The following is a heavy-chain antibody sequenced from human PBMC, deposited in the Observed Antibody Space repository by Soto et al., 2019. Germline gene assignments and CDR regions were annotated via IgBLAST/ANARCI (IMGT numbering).Heavy chain of an antibody. J-gene: IGHJ4*02. CDR3: ARECVHCSSTSCSLYYLDY. CDR1: GYTFTSYG. V-gene: IGHV1-18*04. Sequence: GASVKVSCKASGYTFTSYGISWVRQAPGQGLEWMGWISAYNGNTNYAQKLQGRVTMTTDTSTSTAYMELRSLRSDDTAVYYCARECVHCSSTSCSLYYLDYWGQGTLVTVSS. CDR2: ISAYNGNT. D-gene: IGHD2-2*01.